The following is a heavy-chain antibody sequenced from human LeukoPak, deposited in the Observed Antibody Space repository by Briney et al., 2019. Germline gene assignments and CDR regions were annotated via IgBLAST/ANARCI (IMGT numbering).Heavy chain of an antibody. D-gene: IGHD5-18*01. Sequence: GGSLRLSCTASGFTFGGHAMSWVRQAPGKGLEWVGFIRSKGYGGTTEYAASVKGRFTISRDDSKGIAYLQMNSLKIEDTAVYYCTRGPTQQWLYYDMDVWGQGTTVIVSS. CDR3: TRGPTQQWLYYDMDV. J-gene: IGHJ6*02. V-gene: IGHV3-49*04. CDR2: IRSKGYGGTT. CDR1: GFTFGGHA.